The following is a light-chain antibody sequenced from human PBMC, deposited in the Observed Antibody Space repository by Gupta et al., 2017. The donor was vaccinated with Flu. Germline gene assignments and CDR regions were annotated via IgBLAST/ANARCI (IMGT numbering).Light chain of an antibody. Sequence: EIVMTQSPDTLSLSPEERATLSCRASQSVSSYLAWYQQKPGQAPRLLIYDVSKRATGIPARFSGSGSGTDFTLTISSLEAEDFAVYYCQQRSNWPRTFGQGTKVEIK. CDR1: QSVSSY. CDR3: QQRSNWPRT. J-gene: IGKJ1*01. CDR2: DVS. V-gene: IGKV3-11*01.